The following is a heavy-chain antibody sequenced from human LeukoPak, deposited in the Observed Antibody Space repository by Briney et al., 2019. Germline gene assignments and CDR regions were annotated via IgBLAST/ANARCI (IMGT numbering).Heavy chain of an antibody. Sequence: PGGSLRLSCAASGFTFSSYEMNWVRQAPGKGLEWVSYISSSGSTIYYADSVKGRFTISRDNAKNSLYLQMNSLRAEDTAVYYCARASYGSGSYLYYYYYYMDVWGKGTTVTISS. V-gene: IGHV3-48*03. J-gene: IGHJ6*03. CDR2: ISSSGSTI. D-gene: IGHD3-10*01. CDR1: GFTFSSYE. CDR3: ARASYGSGSYLYYYYYYMDV.